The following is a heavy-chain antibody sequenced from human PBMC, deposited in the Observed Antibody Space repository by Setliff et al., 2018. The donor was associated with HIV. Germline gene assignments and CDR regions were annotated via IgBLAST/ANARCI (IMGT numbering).Heavy chain of an antibody. CDR1: GVSISIGVYY. CDR3: ARDLVPAFAI. CDR2: SHYSGTT. V-gene: IGHV4-31*03. J-gene: IGHJ3*02. Sequence: SETLSLTCTVSGVSISIGVYYWSWSPHHPGKGLEWIGYSHYSGTTYYNPSLKSRATISVDTSKNQFSLKLTSVTAADTSVYYCARDLVPAFAIWGQGTMVTVSS.